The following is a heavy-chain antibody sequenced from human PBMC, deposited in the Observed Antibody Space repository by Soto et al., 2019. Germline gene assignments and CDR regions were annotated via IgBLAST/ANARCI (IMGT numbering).Heavy chain of an antibody. CDR1: GFTFSNAW. Sequence: GGSLRLSCAAAGFTFSNAWMSWVRQAPGKGLEWVGRIKSKTDGGTTDYAAPVKGRFTISRDDSKNTLYLQMNSLKTEDTAVYYCTTDSYYDFWSGYLLFDYWGQGTLVTVSS. D-gene: IGHD3-3*01. CDR2: IKSKTDGGTT. J-gene: IGHJ4*02. V-gene: IGHV3-15*01. CDR3: TTDSYYDFWSGYLLFDY.